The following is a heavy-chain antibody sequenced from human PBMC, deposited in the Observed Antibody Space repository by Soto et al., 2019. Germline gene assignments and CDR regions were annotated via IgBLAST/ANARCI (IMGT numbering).Heavy chain of an antibody. D-gene: IGHD6-13*01. Sequence: GGSLRLSCAVSGFTFTTNAMNWVRQAPGKGLEWVSAISGSGGSTYYADSVKGRFTISRDNSKNTLYLQMNSLRAEDTAVYYCAYSSTPFDYWGQGTLVTVSS. CDR2: ISGSGGST. CDR1: GFTFTTNA. J-gene: IGHJ4*02. CDR3: AYSSTPFDY. V-gene: IGHV3-23*01.